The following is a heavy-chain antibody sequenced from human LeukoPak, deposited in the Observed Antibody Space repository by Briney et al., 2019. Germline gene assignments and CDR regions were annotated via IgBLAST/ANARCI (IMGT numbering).Heavy chain of an antibody. J-gene: IGHJ4*02. D-gene: IGHD6-13*01. Sequence: ASVKVSCKASGYTFTSYGISWARQAPGQGLEWMGWISAYNGNTNYAQKLQGRVTMTTDTSTSTAYMELRSLRSDDTAVYYCARDLFRASIAAAGTHFDYWGQGTLVTVSS. CDR2: ISAYNGNT. V-gene: IGHV1-18*01. CDR3: ARDLFRASIAAAGTHFDY. CDR1: GYTFTSYG.